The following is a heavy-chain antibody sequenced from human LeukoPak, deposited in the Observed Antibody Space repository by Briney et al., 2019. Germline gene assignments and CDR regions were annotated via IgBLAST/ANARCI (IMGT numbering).Heavy chain of an antibody. Sequence: PGGSLRLSCAASGFTFSSYAMHWVRQAPGKGLEWVAVISYDGSNKYYADSVKGRFTISRDNSKNTLYLQMNSLGAEDTAVYYCARSIAVAGTSWFDPWGQGTLVTVSS. CDR2: ISYDGSNK. J-gene: IGHJ5*02. D-gene: IGHD6-19*01. CDR3: ARSIAVAGTSWFDP. V-gene: IGHV3-30-3*01. CDR1: GFTFSSYA.